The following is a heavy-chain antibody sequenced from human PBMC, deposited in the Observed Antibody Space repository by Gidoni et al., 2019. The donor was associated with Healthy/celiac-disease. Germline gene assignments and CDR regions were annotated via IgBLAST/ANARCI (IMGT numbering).Heavy chain of an antibody. CDR1: GGSISSSSYY. J-gene: IGHJ4*02. D-gene: IGHD3-22*01. CDR2: IYYSGST. Sequence: QLQLQESGPGLVKPSETLSLTCTVSGGSISSSSYYWGWIRQPPGKGLEWIGSIYYSGSTYYNPSLKSRVTISVDTSKNQFSLKLSSVTAADTAVYYCARLYYDSSGYRDYWGQGTLVTVSS. V-gene: IGHV4-39*01. CDR3: ARLYYDSSGYRDY.